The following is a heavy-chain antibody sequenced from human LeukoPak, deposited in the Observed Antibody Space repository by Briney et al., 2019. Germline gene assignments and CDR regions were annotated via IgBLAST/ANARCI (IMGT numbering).Heavy chain of an antibody. D-gene: IGHD4-11*01. CDR1: GFTFSNYG. J-gene: IGHJ4*01. CDR3: AKDGSNYAGDYFDY. CDR2: ISYDGSNK. Sequence: GGSLRLSCAASGFTFSNYGIHWVRQAPGKGLEWVAVISYDGSNKYYADSVKGRFTISRDNSKNTLYLQMNSLRAEDTAVYYCAKDGSNYAGDYFDYWGQEPWSPSPQ. V-gene: IGHV3-30*18.